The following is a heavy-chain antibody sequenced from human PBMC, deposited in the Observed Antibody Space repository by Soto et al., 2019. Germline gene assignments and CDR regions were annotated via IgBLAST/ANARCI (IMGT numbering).Heavy chain of an antibody. Sequence: QVQLVESGGDVVQPGGSLRLSCAASGFTFSNYIFYWVRQAPGKGPEWVAAISYDGSNKQYADSVKGRFAISRDNPGNSVDLQMNSRRGDDTALYYCARGDPYYGMDVWGQGTTVTVSS. CDR1: GFTFSNYI. CDR3: ARGDPYYGMDV. CDR2: ISYDGSNK. V-gene: IGHV3-30*09. J-gene: IGHJ6*02.